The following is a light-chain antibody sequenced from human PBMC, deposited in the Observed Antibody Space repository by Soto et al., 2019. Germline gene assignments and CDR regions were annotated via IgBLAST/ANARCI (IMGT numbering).Light chain of an antibody. CDR2: ATY. Sequence: DIHMTESASTLSASVGDKVTIPCRGSQSISSWLAWYQQKPGKAPKLMIYATYNLQSGVPSRFSGSGSGTEFTLTISSLQPEDLGTYFCQQRHDTPSITCGQGTRLEIK. V-gene: IGKV1-5*01. CDR1: QSISSW. J-gene: IGKJ5*01. CDR3: QQRHDTPSIT.